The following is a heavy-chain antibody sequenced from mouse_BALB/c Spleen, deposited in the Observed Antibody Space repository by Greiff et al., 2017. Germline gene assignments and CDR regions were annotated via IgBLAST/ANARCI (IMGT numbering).Heavy chain of an antibody. V-gene: IGHV1-87*01. CDR2: IYPGDGDT. CDR3: AREDVAWFAY. J-gene: IGHJ3*01. CDR1: GYTFTSYW. Sequence: VQLQQSGAELARPGASVKLSCKASGYTFTSYWMQWVKQRPGQGLEWIGAIYPGDGDTRYTQKFKGKATLTADKSSSTAYIQLSSLASEDSAVYYCAREDVAWFAYWGQGTLVTVSA.